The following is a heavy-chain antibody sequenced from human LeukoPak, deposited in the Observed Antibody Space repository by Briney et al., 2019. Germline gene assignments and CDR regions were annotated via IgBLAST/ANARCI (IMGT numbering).Heavy chain of an antibody. CDR2: ISSSSSYI. Sequence: GGSLRLSCTVSGFTVSSNSMSWVRQAPGKGLEWVSSISSSSSYIYYADSVKGRFTISRDNAKNSLYLQMNSLRAEDTAVYYCAAGGGAARLYYFDYWGQGTLVTVSS. CDR1: GFTVSSNS. D-gene: IGHD6-6*01. CDR3: AAGGGAARLYYFDY. J-gene: IGHJ4*02. V-gene: IGHV3-21*01.